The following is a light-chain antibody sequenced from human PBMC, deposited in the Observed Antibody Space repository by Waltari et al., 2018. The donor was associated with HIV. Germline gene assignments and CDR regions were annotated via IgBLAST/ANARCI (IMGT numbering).Light chain of an antibody. Sequence: EIVLTQSPGTLSLSPGEGATLPCRASQSVSSYVAWYHHKPGQAPRLLIYDASKRATGIPARFSGSGSGTYFTLTISSLEPEDFAVYYCQQRNNWPPSVTFGGGTRVEI. CDR2: DAS. V-gene: IGKV3-11*01. CDR3: QQRNNWPPSVT. J-gene: IGKJ4*01. CDR1: QSVSSY.